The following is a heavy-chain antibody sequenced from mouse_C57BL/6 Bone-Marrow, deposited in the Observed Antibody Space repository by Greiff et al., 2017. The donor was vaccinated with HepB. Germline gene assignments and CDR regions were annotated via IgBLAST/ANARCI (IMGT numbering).Heavy chain of an antibody. V-gene: IGHV1-22*01. Sequence: EVQLQQSGPELVKPGASVKMSCKASGYTFTDYNMHWVKQSHGKSLEWIGYVNPNNGGTSYNQKFKGKATLTVNKSSSTAYMELRSLTSEDSAVYYCARTDYYYGSSHWYFDVWGTGTTVTVSS. D-gene: IGHD1-1*01. CDR1: GYTFTDYN. CDR2: VNPNNGGT. CDR3: ARTDYYYGSSHWYFDV. J-gene: IGHJ1*03.